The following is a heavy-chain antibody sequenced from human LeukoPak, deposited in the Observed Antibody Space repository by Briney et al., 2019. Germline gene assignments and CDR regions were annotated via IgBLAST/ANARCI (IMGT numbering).Heavy chain of an antibody. V-gene: IGHV3-48*03. CDR2: ILNSGTTT. Sequence: GGSLRLSCAASGFTFSSYEMNWVRQAPGKGLEWVSYILNSGTTTYYADSVKGRFTISRDNSKNTLYLQMKSLRAEDTAVYYCARTDETAPAEDFQHWGQGTLVTVSS. D-gene: IGHD2-21*02. J-gene: IGHJ1*01. CDR1: GFTFSSYE. CDR3: ARTDETAPAEDFQH.